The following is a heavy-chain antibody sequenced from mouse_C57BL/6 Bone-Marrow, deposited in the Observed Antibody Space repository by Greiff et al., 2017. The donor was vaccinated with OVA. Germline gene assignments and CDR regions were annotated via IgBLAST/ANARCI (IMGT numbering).Heavy chain of an antibody. D-gene: IGHD1-1*01. J-gene: IGHJ2*01. V-gene: IGHV1-54*01. CDR2: INPGSGGT. Sequence: VQLQQSGAELVRPGTSVKVSCKASGYAFTNYLIAWVKQRPGQGLEWIGVINPGSGGTNYNEKFKGKATLTADKSSSTAYMQLSRLTCEDSAVYFCARTHCYGSSWYYFDYWGQGTTLTVSS. CDR3: ARTHCYGSSWYYFDY. CDR1: GYAFTNYL.